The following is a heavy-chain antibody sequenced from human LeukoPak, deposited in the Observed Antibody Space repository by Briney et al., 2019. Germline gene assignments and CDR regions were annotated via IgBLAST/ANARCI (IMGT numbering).Heavy chain of an antibody. V-gene: IGHV3-21*04. CDR3: ARGDEWFGELSPFVY. Sequence: PGGSLRLSCVASGFTFSSYSGIWVRHTPGKGLECVSSISSGSTYIYSPDSVRGRFTISRDNAKNSLYLQMNSLRAEDTAVYYCARGDEWFGELSPFVYWGQGTLVTVSS. J-gene: IGHJ4*02. D-gene: IGHD3-10*01. CDR1: GFTFSSYS. CDR2: ISSGSTYI.